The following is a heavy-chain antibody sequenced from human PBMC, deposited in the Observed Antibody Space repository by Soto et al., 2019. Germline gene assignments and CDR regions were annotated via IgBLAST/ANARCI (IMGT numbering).Heavy chain of an antibody. Sequence: PSETLSLTCTVSDGSISSYDWSWIRQPPGKGLEWIGYIHYSGSANYNPSLKSRVTISVDTSKNQFSLKLSSVTAADTAVYYCARHARRDGYKSWFDLWGQGTLVTVSS. CDR1: DGSISSYD. V-gene: IGHV4-59*08. J-gene: IGHJ5*02. D-gene: IGHD5-12*01. CDR2: IHYSGSA. CDR3: ARHARRDGYKSWFDL.